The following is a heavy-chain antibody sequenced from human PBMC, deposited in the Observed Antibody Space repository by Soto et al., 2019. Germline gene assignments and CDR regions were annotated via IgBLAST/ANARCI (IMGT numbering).Heavy chain of an antibody. J-gene: IGHJ6*02. Sequence: EVQLLGAGGGLVQPGGSLRLSCAASGFTFSSYAMNWVRQAPGKGLEWVSAIGGSGSDTYYADSVKGRFTISRDNSKNTLYLQMNSLRAEDAAAYSCASGYCGSNSCLRMDVWGQGTTVTVS. CDR1: GFTFSSYA. D-gene: IGHD2-2*03. CDR3: ASGYCGSNSCLRMDV. V-gene: IGHV3-23*01. CDR2: IGGSGSDT.